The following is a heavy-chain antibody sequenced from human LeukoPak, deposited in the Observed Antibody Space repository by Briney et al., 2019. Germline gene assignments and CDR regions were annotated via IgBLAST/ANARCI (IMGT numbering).Heavy chain of an antibody. CDR3: ARTGGGGSIAARLHYYYMDV. V-gene: IGHV1-24*01. D-gene: IGHD6-6*01. CDR1: GYRLNELS. CDR2: FDPEEGKT. Sequence: ASVKVSCKVSGYRLNELSIHWVRQGPGKGLEWMGGFDPEEGKTIYAQKLQGRVSMTEDTSTDTAFMELRSLRSDDTAVYYCARTGGGGSIAARLHYYYMDVWGKGTTVTVSS. J-gene: IGHJ6*03.